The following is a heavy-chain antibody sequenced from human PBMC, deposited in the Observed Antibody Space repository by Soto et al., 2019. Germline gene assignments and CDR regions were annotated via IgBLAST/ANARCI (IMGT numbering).Heavy chain of an antibody. CDR2: VSGSGGST. J-gene: IGHJ4*02. V-gene: IGHV3-23*01. D-gene: IGHD5-12*01. Sequence: EVQLLESGGGLVQPGGSLRLSCAASGFTFSSYAMSWVRQAPGKGLEWVSAVSGSGGSTYYADSVKGRFTISRDNSKNTLYLQMNSLRAEDTAVYYCAKVRVATIRRNYFDYWGQGTLVTVSS. CDR1: GFTFSSYA. CDR3: AKVRVATIRRNYFDY.